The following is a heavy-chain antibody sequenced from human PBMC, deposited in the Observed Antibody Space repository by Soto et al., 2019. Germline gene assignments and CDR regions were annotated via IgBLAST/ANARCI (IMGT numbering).Heavy chain of an antibody. Sequence: GESLKISCKGSGYSFTSYWIGWVRQMPGKGLEWMGIIYPGDSDTRYSPSFQGQVTISADKSISTAYLQWSSLKASDTAMYYCARLSGYCSSTSCYTTDYYYGMDVLGQGTTVTLSS. V-gene: IGHV5-51*01. D-gene: IGHD2-2*02. CDR3: ARLSGYCSSTSCYTTDYYYGMDV. CDR2: IYPGDSDT. CDR1: GYSFTSYW. J-gene: IGHJ6*02.